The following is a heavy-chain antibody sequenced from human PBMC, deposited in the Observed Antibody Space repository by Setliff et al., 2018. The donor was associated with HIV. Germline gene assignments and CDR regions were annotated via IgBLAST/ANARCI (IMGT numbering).Heavy chain of an antibody. Sequence: GGSLRLSCTASGFRFSNYAMTWVRQAPGKGLEWVATIGGVGFVSTYYADSVKGRFTISRDNSNNTLSLQMNSLRSDDTAIYFCSTPGLEAPGSPVRDYWGPGTLVTVSS. CDR1: GFRFSNYA. CDR3: STPGLEAPGSPVRDY. CDR2: IGGVGFVST. J-gene: IGHJ4*02. V-gene: IGHV3-23*01. D-gene: IGHD1-1*01.